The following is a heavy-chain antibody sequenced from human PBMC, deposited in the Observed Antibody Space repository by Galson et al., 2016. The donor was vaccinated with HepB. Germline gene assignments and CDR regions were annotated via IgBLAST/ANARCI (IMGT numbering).Heavy chain of an antibody. CDR3: ARDIHSLYDFWSGYSNFDY. Sequence: SLRLSCAASGFTFSSYRMNWVRQTPGRGLEWVAHISRSSSTIFYADSVKGRFTISRDNAKNSLYLQMNSLRDEDTAVYYCARDIHSLYDFWSGYSNFDYWGQGTLVTVSS. J-gene: IGHJ4*02. D-gene: IGHD3-3*01. CDR1: GFTFSSYR. V-gene: IGHV3-48*02. CDR2: ISRSSSTI.